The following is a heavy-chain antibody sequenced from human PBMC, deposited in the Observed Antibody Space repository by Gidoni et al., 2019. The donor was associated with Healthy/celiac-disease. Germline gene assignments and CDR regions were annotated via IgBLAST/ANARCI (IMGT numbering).Heavy chain of an antibody. CDR2: INHSGST. CDR1: AGSFSGYY. CDR3: ARMKGGRRIVVVPAATYFDY. Sequence: QVQLQQWGAGLLKPSETLSLTCAVYAGSFSGYYWSWIRQPPGKGLEWIGEINHSGSTNYNPSLKSRVTISVDTSKNQFSLKLSSVTAADTAVYYCARMKGGRRIVVVPAATYFDYWGQGTLVTVSS. D-gene: IGHD2-2*01. V-gene: IGHV4-34*01. J-gene: IGHJ4*02.